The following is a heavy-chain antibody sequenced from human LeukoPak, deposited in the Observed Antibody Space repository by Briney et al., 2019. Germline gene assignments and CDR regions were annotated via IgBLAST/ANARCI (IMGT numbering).Heavy chain of an antibody. J-gene: IGHJ6*02. CDR3: ARPPRFYYYYYGLDV. D-gene: IGHD3-16*01. CDR1: GFTFNNYA. V-gene: IGHV3-30-3*01. CDR2: ISYDASNK. Sequence: GGSLRLSCAASGFTFNNYALHWVRQAPGKGLEWVAVISYDASNKYYADSVKGRFTISRDNSKNTLYLQMNSLRAEDTALYYCARPPRFYYYYYGLDVGGQGTMVTVSS.